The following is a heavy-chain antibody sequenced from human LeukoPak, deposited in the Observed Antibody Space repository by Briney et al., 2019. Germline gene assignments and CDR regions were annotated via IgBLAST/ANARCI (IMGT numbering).Heavy chain of an antibody. Sequence: GGSLRLSCAASGFTFSSYSMNWVRQAPGKGLEWVSSISSSSSYIYYADSVKGRFTISRDNSKNTLYLQMNSLRAEDTAVYYCAREVLAVAGRAVEPTFDYWGQGTLVTVSS. CDR3: AREVLAVAGRAVEPTFDY. CDR2: ISSSSSYI. V-gene: IGHV3-21*01. CDR1: GFTFSSYS. J-gene: IGHJ4*02. D-gene: IGHD6-19*01.